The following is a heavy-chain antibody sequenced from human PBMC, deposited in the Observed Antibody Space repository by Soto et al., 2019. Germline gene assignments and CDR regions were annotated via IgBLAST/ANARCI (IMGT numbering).Heavy chain of an antibody. CDR2: ISGSGGST. J-gene: IGHJ4*02. V-gene: IGHV3-23*01. D-gene: IGHD3-3*01. CDR1: GFTFSSYA. Sequence: EVQLLESGGGLVQPGGSLRLSCAASGFTFSSYAMSWVRQAPGKGLEWVSAISGSGGSTYYADSVKGRFTISRDNSKNTLYLQMNSLRAEDTAVYYCAKGPQITIFGVVITQRGFDYWGQGTLVTVSS. CDR3: AKGPQITIFGVVITQRGFDY.